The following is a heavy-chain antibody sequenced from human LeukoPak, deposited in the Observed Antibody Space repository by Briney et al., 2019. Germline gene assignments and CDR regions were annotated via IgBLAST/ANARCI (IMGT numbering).Heavy chain of an antibody. CDR1: GYTFTSYG. CDR2: ISAYNGNT. Sequence: ASVTVSCKASGYTFTSYGISWVRQAPGQGLEWMGWISAYNGNTNYAQKLQGRVTMTTDTSTSTAYMELRSLRSDDTAVYYCARAKDYYDSSGYQYYFDYWGQGTLVTVSS. CDR3: ARAKDYYDSSGYQYYFDY. V-gene: IGHV1-18*01. J-gene: IGHJ4*02. D-gene: IGHD3-22*01.